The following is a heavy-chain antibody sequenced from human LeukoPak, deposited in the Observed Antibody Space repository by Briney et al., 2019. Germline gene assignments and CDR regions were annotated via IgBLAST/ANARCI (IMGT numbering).Heavy chain of an antibody. CDR3: ARETASGYLGFDF. CDR1: GYAFSSYG. V-gene: IGHV1-18*01. Sequence: ASVKVSCKTSGYAFSSYGITWVRQAPGQGLEWMGWISAYGHTKLARNLQARVTVTIDTSTTTAYMGLRSLSSDDTAVYFCARETASGYLGFDFWGQGTLVTVSS. D-gene: IGHD3-3*01. CDR2: ISAYGHT. J-gene: IGHJ4*02.